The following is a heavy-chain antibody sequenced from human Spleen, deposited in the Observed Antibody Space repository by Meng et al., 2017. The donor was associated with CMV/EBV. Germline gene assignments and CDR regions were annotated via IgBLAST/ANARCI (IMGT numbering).Heavy chain of an antibody. CDR3: AGDSGRLTDFDY. CDR1: GGCFSGYY. V-gene: IGHV4-34*01. CDR2: INHSERT. J-gene: IGHJ4*02. Sequence: TCAVYGGCFSGYYWSWVGQTPGKGLEWIGEINHSERTNYNPSLKGRVTISVDTSKNQFSLKLSSVTAADTAVYYCAGDSGRLTDFDYWGQGTLVTVSS. D-gene: IGHD1-26*01.